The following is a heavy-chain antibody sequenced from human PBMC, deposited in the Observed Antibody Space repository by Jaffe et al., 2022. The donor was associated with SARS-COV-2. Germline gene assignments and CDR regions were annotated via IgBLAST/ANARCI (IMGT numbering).Heavy chain of an antibody. V-gene: IGHV4-39*01. D-gene: IGHD2-2*01. J-gene: IGHJ4*01. Sequence: QLQLHESGPGLVKPSETLSLTCTVSGGSVSSADYFWGWIRQPPGKGLEWIATIYYTGITAYNPSLRTRVTISVDTSKNQFSLKLTSVTAADTAVYYCARQAGPRYCSITSCDLVTTQIDYWGHGTLVTVSS. CDR1: GGSVSSADYF. CDR3: ARQAGPRYCSITSCDLVTTQIDY. CDR2: IYYTGIT.